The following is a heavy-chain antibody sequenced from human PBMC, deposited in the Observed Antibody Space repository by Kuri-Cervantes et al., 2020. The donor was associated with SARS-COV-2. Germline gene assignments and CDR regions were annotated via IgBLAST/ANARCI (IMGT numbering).Heavy chain of an antibody. Sequence: SETLSLTCTVSGGSITSGGYSWSWIRQPPGKGLEWIGYIYHSGSTYYNPSLKSRVTISVDTSKNQFSLKLSSVTAADTAVYYCARGVVWFDPWGQGTLVTVSS. J-gene: IGHJ5*02. CDR2: IYHSGST. CDR3: ARGVVWFDP. D-gene: IGHD3-3*01. CDR1: GGSITSGGYS. V-gene: IGHV4-30-2*01.